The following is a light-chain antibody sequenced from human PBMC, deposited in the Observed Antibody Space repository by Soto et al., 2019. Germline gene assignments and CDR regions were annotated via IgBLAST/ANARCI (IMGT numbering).Light chain of an antibody. J-gene: IGLJ3*02. CDR2: CDS. CDR3: QVWDSSSDPWV. CDR1: NIGSKS. V-gene: IGLV3-21*04. Sequence: YELTQPPSVSVAPGKTARITCGGNNIGSKSVHWYQQKPGQAPVLVIYCDSDRPSGIPERFSGSNSGNTATLTISRVEAGDEADYYCQVWDSSSDPWVFGGGTKLTVL.